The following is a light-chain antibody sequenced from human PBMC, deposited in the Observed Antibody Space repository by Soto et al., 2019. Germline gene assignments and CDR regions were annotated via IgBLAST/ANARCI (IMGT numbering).Light chain of an antibody. Sequence: DIQMTQSPSSLSASVGDRVTITCRASQSISGYLNWYQQKPGKAPNLLIYAASSLQSGVPSRFSGSGSGTDFTLTISSLQPEDFATYYCQQSYSTWTFGQGTKVEIK. CDR1: QSISGY. J-gene: IGKJ1*01. CDR3: QQSYSTWT. CDR2: AAS. V-gene: IGKV1-39*01.